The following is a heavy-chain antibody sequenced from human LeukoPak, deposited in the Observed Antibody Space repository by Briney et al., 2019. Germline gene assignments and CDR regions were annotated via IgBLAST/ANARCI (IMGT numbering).Heavy chain of an antibody. CDR2: IYYSGST. V-gene: IGHV4-59*08. J-gene: IGHJ4*02. CDR3: AGRDSSGYPFDY. CDR1: GGSISSYY. D-gene: IGHD3-22*01. Sequence: PSETLSLTCTVSGGSISSYYWSWIRQPPGKGLEWIGYIYYSGSTNYNPSLKSRVTISVDTSKNQFSLKLSSVTAADTAVYYCAGRDSSGYPFDYWGQGTLVTVSS.